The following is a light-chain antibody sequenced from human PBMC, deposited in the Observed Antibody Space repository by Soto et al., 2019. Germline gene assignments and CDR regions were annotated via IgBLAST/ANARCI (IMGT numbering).Light chain of an antibody. J-gene: IGLJ1*01. V-gene: IGLV1-51*01. CDR2: DNN. CDR3: GTWDSSLSAYV. CDR1: SSNIGNNY. Sequence: QSVLTQPPSVSAAPGQKVTISCSGSSSNIGNNYVSWYQQLPGTAPKLLIYDNNKRPSGIPDRFSGSKSGTSATLGITGHQTGDEAGYYCGTWDSSLSAYVFGTGTKLTVL.